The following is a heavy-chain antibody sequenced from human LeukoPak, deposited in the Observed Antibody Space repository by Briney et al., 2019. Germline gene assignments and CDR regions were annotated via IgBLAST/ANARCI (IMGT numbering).Heavy chain of an antibody. CDR2: INPKSGGT. CDR1: GYSFAEYY. Sequence: ASVKVSCKASGYSFAEYYIHWVRQAPGQGLEWMGRINPKSGGTDYVQNFQGRVTMTRDTSITTAYMELSSLRSDDTAVYYCAREVGATDNSFDYRGQGTLVTVSS. CDR3: AREVGATDNSFDY. V-gene: IGHV1-2*06. J-gene: IGHJ4*02. D-gene: IGHD1-26*01.